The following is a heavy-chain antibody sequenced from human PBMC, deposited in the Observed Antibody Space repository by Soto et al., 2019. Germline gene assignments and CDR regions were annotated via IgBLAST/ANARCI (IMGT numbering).Heavy chain of an antibody. CDR2: INPNSGNI. V-gene: IGHV1-8*02. D-gene: IGHD3-10*01. J-gene: IGHJ4*02. Sequence: ASVKVSCKASGYTFTSYSLNWVRQATGHGLEWMGWINPNSGNIGYAQRFQGRVTMTRDTAIRTAYMEVSSLRSDDTAVYYCARGRASGSYYLLDYWGQGTLVTVSS. CDR1: GYTFTSYS. CDR3: ARGRASGSYYLLDY.